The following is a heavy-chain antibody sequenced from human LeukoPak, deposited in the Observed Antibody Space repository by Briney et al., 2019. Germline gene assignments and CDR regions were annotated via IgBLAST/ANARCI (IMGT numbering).Heavy chain of an antibody. Sequence: VASVKVSCKASGYTFTSYDINWVRQATGQGLEWMGWMNPNSGNTGYAQKFQGRVTMTRNTSMSTAYMELSSLRSEDTAVYYCARGALGYCSSTSCFHPAWFDPWGQGTLVTVSS. D-gene: IGHD2-2*01. J-gene: IGHJ5*02. CDR1: GYTFTSYD. V-gene: IGHV1-8*01. CDR2: MNPNSGNT. CDR3: ARGALGYCSSTSCFHPAWFDP.